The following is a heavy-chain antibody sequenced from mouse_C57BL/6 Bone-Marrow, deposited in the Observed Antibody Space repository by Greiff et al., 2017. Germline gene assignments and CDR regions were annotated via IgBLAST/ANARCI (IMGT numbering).Heavy chain of an antibody. V-gene: IGHV5-6*01. CDR2: ISSGGSYT. CDR3: ARHDYYGSSPYWYFDV. D-gene: IGHD1-1*01. CDR1: GFTFSSYG. Sequence: EVKLLESGGDLVKPGGSLKLSCAASGFTFSSYGMSWVRQTPDKRLEWVATISSGGSYTYYPDSVKGRFPISRDNAKNTLYLQMSSLKSEDTAMYYCARHDYYGSSPYWYFDVWGTGTTVTVSS. J-gene: IGHJ1*03.